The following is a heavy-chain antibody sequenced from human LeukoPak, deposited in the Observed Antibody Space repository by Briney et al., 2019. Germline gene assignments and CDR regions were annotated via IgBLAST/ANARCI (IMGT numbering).Heavy chain of an antibody. J-gene: IGHJ4*02. CDR2: IRGNGGST. V-gene: IGHV3-23*01. Sequence: GGSLRLSCAASGFTFSSYAMSWGRQPPGKGLEWVSTIRGNGGSTNYADSVKGRFTISRDNSKNTLYLQMNSLRAEDTAVYYCARNYFGSGSYPLPYYFDYWGQGTLVTVSS. CDR1: GFTFSSYA. CDR3: ARNYFGSGSYPLPYYFDY. D-gene: IGHD3-10*01.